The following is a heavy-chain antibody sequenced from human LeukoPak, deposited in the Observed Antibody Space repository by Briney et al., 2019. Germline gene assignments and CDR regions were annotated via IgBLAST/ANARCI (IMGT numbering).Heavy chain of an antibody. CDR2: IYSGGGT. V-gene: IGHV3-66*01. CDR1: GFSVSSYY. CDR3: ARVCDYVWGSYRCFDY. J-gene: IGHJ4*02. Sequence: GGSLRLSCAASGFSVSSYYMTWVRQAPGEGLELVSVIYSGGGTYYADSGKGRFTISRDNSENTLYLQMNSLRAEDTAVYYCARVCDYVWGSYRCFDYWGQGTLVTVSS. D-gene: IGHD3-16*02.